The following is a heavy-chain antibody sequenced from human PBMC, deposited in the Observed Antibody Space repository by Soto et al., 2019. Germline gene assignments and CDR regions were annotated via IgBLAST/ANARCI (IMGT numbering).Heavy chain of an antibody. CDR2: VSYSGST. Sequence: QVQLQESGPGLVKPSETLSLTCTVSGGSISSYYWSWIRQPPGKGLEWIGDVSYSGSTSYNPSLESRITISVDPSKSQFSLKVTSVTAADTAVYYCARVGGSRTTGFDYWGQGTLVTVSS. V-gene: IGHV4-59*01. CDR3: ARVGGSRTTGFDY. CDR1: GGSISSYY. D-gene: IGHD1-1*01. J-gene: IGHJ4*02.